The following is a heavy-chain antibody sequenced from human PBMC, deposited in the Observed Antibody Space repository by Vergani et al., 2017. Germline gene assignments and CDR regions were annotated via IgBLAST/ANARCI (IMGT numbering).Heavy chain of an antibody. V-gene: IGHV4-39*01. CDR1: GDSVISTDYH. CDR2: MDYSGST. CDR3: ASKRGACRAAYCHSYDF. D-gene: IGHD2-15*01. Sequence: QVQLQESGPGLVKPSETLSLTCTVSGDSVISTDYHWGWIRPPPGKGLEWIGSMDYSGSTSYNPSLAGRISLSFETPKNQFSLRLTSVTAADTAVYYCASKRGACRAAYCHSYDFWGPGTLVGVSS. J-gene: IGHJ4*02.